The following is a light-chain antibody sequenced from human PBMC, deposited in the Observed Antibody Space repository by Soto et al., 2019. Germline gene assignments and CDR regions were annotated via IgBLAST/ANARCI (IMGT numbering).Light chain of an antibody. J-gene: IGKJ3*01. Sequence: EMVMTQSPATLSVSPGEGATLSCRASQSVGSKLAWYQQKPGQAPRLLFSGASTRATGIPARFSGSGSGSEFTLTISSLQSEDFAVYYFEQYSIWPPSFGPGTKVDIK. CDR2: GAS. CDR3: EQYSIWPPS. V-gene: IGKV3-15*01. CDR1: QSVGSK.